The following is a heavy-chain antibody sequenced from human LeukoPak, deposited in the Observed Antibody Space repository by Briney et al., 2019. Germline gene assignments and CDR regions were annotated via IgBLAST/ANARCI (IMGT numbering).Heavy chain of an antibody. Sequence: PGGSLRLSCAASGFTFSSYTMHWVRQAPGKGLEWVAVISYDGSSKYYADSVKGRFTISRDNSKNTLYLQMDSLRIEDTAVYYCARPNGDGSGSYGGFDYWGQGILVTVSS. CDR1: GFTFSSYT. J-gene: IGHJ4*02. D-gene: IGHD3-10*01. CDR3: ARPNGDGSGSYGGFDY. CDR2: ISYDGSSK. V-gene: IGHV3-30-3*01.